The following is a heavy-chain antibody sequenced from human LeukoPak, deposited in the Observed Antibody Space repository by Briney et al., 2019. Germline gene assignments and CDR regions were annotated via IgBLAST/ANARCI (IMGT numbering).Heavy chain of an antibody. D-gene: IGHD5-18*01. CDR1: GFTFSDYW. V-gene: IGHV3-7*02. CDR3: ARRQLVTLDYYSYYMDV. Sequence: PGGSLRLSCVGSGFTFSDYWMSWVRQAPGKGLEWVANIKLDGSEKYYVDSVKGRFTISRDSAKNSLYLQMNSLRAEDTAVYYCARRQLVTLDYYSYYMDVWGKGTSVTISS. CDR2: IKLDGSEK. J-gene: IGHJ6*03.